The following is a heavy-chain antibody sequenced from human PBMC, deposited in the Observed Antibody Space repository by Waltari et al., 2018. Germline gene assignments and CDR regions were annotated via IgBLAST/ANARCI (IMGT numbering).Heavy chain of an antibody. CDR1: GYPFTAYY. V-gene: IGHV1-69-2*01. D-gene: IGHD4-4*01. J-gene: IGHJ5*02. Sequence: EVQLVQSGAAVKKPGATVKISCKASGYPFTAYYIHWVQQAPGKGLEWMGRVDPADSETIYAEKFQGRVTITADTSTDTAYMELSSLRSEDTAVYYCATVLTTVPTYWFDPWGQGTLVTVSS. CDR3: ATVLTTVPTYWFDP. CDR2: VDPADSET.